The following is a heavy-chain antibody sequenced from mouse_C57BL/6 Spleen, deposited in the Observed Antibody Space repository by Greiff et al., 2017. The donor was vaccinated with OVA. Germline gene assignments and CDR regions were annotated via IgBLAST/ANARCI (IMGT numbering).Heavy chain of an antibody. V-gene: IGHV5-4*01. CDR2: ISDGGSYT. J-gene: IGHJ2*01. CDR3: ARDGGSPLDY. Sequence: EVQGVESGGGLVKPGGSLKLSCAASGFTFSSYAMSWVRQTPEKRLEWVATISDGGSYTYYPDNVKGRFTISRDNAKNNLYLQMSHLKSEDTAMDYCARDGGSPLDYWGQGTTLTVSS. D-gene: IGHD1-1*01. CDR1: GFTFSSYA.